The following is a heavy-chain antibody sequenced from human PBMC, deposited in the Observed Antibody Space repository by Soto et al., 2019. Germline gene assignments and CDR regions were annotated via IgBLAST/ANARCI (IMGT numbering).Heavy chain of an antibody. V-gene: IGHV4-4*07. D-gene: IGHD1-1*01. Sequence: SETLSLTCTVSGASISGFYWSWIRKSAGKGLEWIGRIYATGTTDYNPSLKSRVMMSVDTSKKQFPLKLRSVTAADTAAYYCVRDGTKTLRDWFDPWGQGISVTVSS. CDR1: GASISGFY. J-gene: IGHJ5*02. CDR3: VRDGTKTLRDWFDP. CDR2: IYATGTT.